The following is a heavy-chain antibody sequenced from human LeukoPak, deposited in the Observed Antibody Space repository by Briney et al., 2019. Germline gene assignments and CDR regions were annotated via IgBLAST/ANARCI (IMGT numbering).Heavy chain of an antibody. Sequence: ASVTVSFKSSGYTSTSYDSNWVRQATGQGLEWMGWMNPNSGNTGYAQKFQGRVTMTRNTSISTAYMELSSLRSEDTAVYYCARSYYYDSSGYPWGQGTLVTVSS. J-gene: IGHJ5*02. CDR3: ARSYYYDSSGYP. V-gene: IGHV1-8*01. CDR1: GYTSTSYD. CDR2: MNPNSGNT. D-gene: IGHD3-22*01.